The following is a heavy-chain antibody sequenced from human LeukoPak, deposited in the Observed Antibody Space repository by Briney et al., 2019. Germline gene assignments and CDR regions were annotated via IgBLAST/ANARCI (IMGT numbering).Heavy chain of an antibody. CDR1: GGSISSSSYY. CDR2: IYYSGST. CDR3: ARADRIVGATTPRGWFDP. V-gene: IGHV4-39*07. Sequence: PSETLSLTCTVSGGSISSSSYYWGWIRQPPGKGLEWIGSIYYSGSTYYNPSLKSRVTISVDTSKNQFSLKLSSVTAADTAVYYCARADRIVGATTPRGWFDPWGQGTLVTVSS. D-gene: IGHD1-26*01. J-gene: IGHJ5*02.